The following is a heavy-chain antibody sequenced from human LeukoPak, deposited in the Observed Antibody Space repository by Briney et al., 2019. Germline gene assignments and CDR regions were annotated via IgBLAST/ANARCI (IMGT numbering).Heavy chain of an antibody. J-gene: IGHJ6*03. CDR2: IIPIFGTA. D-gene: IGHD2-21*02. CDR3: ASGGDRANYYYYYYMDV. V-gene: IGHV1-69*05. Sequence: ASVKVSCKASGGTFSSYAISWVRQAPGQGLEWMGGIIPIFGTANYAQKFQGRVTTTTDESTSTAYMELSSLRSEDTAVYYCASGGDRANYYYYYYMDVWGKGTTVTVSS. CDR1: GGTFSSYA.